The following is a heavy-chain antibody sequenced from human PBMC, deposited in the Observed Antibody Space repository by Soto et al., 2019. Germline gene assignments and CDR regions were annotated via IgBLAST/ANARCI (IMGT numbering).Heavy chain of an antibody. CDR3: ARDHQYSGYDFVSRFDY. CDR1: GGSISSYY. D-gene: IGHD5-12*01. V-gene: IGHV4-59*01. CDR2: IYYSGST. Sequence: PSETLSLTCTVSGGSISSYYWSWIRQPPGKGLEWIGYIYYSGSTNYNPSLMSRVTISVDTSKNQFSLKLSSVTAADTAVYYCARDHQYSGYDFVSRFDYWGQGALVTVSS. J-gene: IGHJ4*02.